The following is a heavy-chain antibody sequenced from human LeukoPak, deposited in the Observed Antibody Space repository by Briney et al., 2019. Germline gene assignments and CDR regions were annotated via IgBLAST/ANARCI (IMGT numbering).Heavy chain of an antibody. CDR1: GYTFTRYG. CDR2: IGAYNGNT. Sequence: ASVKVSCKASGYTFTRYGISWVRQAPGQGLEWMGWIGAYNGNTNYAQKFQGWVTMTRDTSISTAYMELSRLRSDDTAVYYCARESAAAPYFDYWGQGTLVTVSS. D-gene: IGHD6-6*01. J-gene: IGHJ4*02. CDR3: ARESAAAPYFDY. V-gene: IGHV1-18*01.